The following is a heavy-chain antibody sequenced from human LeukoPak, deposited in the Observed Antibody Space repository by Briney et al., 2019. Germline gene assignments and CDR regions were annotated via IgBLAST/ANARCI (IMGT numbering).Heavy chain of an antibody. V-gene: IGHV4-61*02. CDR1: GGSISSGSHY. Sequence: SQTLSLTCTVSGGSISSGSHYWSWIRQPAGKGLEWIGRIFFTGSTNYNPSLKGRVTMSVDTSKNQFSLKLSSVTAADTAVYYCARVGNIKGIADYWGQGTLVTVSS. CDR3: ARVGNIKGIADY. J-gene: IGHJ4*02. CDR2: IFFTGST. D-gene: IGHD6-13*01.